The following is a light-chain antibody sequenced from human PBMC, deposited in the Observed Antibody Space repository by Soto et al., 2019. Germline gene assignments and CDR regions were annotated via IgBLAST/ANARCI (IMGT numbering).Light chain of an antibody. J-gene: IGLJ1*01. Sequence: QSALTQPSSVPGSAGQSITISCTGTSSDVGSYNLVSWYQQHPGKAPKLMIYEGSKRPSGVSNRFSGSKSGNTASLTISGLQAEDEADYYCCSYAGSREFYVFGTGTKLTV. CDR2: EGS. CDR1: SSDVGSYNL. V-gene: IGLV2-23*01. CDR3: CSYAGSREFYV.